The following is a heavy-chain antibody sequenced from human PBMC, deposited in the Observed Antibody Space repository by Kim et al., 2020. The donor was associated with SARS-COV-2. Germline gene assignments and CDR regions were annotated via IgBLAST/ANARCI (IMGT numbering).Heavy chain of an antibody. V-gene: IGHV3-23*01. Sequence: GGSLRLSCVASGFTLSDYAMSWVRQAPGKGLEWVSAIRKSGTHTYYADSVKGRFTVSRDNSKNTLYLEMSSLRAEDTAVYHCAKGSGDTGYFFDSWGQGTLVTVSS. CDR3: AKGSGDTGYFFDS. CDR1: GFTLSDYA. D-gene: IGHD2-21*01. CDR2: IRKSGTHT. J-gene: IGHJ4*02.